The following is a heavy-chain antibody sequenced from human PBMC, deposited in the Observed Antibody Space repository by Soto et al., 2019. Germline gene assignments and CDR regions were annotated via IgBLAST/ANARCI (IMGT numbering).Heavy chain of an antibody. V-gene: IGHV3-9*01. CDR2: ISWNSGSI. CDR1: GFTFDDYA. J-gene: IGHJ4*02. D-gene: IGHD3-10*01. Sequence: DVQLVESGGGLVQPGRSLRLSCAASGFTFDDYAMHWVRQAPGKGLEWVSGISWNSGSIGYADSVKGRFTISRDNAKNSLYLQMNSLRAEDTALYYCAKDTVNGEAFDYWGQGTLVTVSS. CDR3: AKDTVNGEAFDY.